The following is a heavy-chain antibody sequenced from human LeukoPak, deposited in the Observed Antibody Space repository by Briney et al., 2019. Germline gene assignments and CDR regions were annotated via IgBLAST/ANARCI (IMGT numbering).Heavy chain of an antibody. Sequence: SETLSLTCTVSGASISSYFWTWLRQPPGKGLEWIGYVYHTGRTNYNPSLNSRVTMSVDTSKNQFSLKLSSVTAADTAIYYCARDAKYYYGSRTFFFFEYWGQGTLLTVSS. D-gene: IGHD3-10*01. CDR3: ARDAKYYYGSRTFFFFEY. CDR2: VYHTGRT. V-gene: IGHV4-59*12. J-gene: IGHJ4*02. CDR1: GASISSYF.